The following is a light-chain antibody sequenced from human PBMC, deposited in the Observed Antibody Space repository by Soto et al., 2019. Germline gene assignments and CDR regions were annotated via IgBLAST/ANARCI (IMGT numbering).Light chain of an antibody. Sequence: QSALTQPPSASGSPGQSVTISCAGTGSDVGGYNYVSWYQQHPGKAPKLMIYEVSKRPSGVPDRFAGSKSGNTASLTVSGLQAEDEADYYCSSHAGSIKVVFGGGTKLTVL. CDR1: GSDVGGYNY. CDR2: EVS. V-gene: IGLV2-8*01. J-gene: IGLJ2*01. CDR3: SSHAGSIKVV.